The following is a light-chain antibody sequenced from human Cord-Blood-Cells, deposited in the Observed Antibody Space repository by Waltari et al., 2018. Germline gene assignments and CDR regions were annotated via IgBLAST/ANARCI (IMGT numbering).Light chain of an antibody. Sequence: EIVLTQSPATLSLSPGERATLSCRASQSVSSYLAWYQPKPGQAPRLLTYAASNRATGVPARFSGRGSGTDFTLTISSLEPEDFAVYYCQQRSNWPWTFGQGTKVEIK. J-gene: IGKJ1*01. CDR1: QSVSSY. V-gene: IGKV3-11*01. CDR3: QQRSNWPWT. CDR2: AAS.